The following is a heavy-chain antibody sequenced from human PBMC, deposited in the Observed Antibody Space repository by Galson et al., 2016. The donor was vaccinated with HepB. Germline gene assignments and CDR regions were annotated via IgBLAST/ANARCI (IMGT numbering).Heavy chain of an antibody. V-gene: IGHV3-33*01. D-gene: IGHD3/OR15-3a*01. CDR2: IRFDGSNQ. Sequence: SLRLSCAASGFTFSSYGIHWVRQAPGKGLEWVALIRFDGSNQYYADSVKGRFSISRDNSKNTLYLRMNSLRADDTAVYYCARDPEKGGLWFYDLWGRGTLVTVSS. CDR1: GFTFSSYG. J-gene: IGHJ2*01. CDR3: ARDPEKGGLWFYDL.